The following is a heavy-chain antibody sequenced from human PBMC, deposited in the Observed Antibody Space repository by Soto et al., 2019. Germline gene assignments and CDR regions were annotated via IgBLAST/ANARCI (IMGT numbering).Heavy chain of an antibody. CDR1: GYTFTSYG. Sequence: QVQLVQSGAEVKKPGASVKVSCKASGYTFTSYGISWVRQAPGQGLEWMGWISAYNGNTNYAQKLQGRVTMTTDTSTGTAYMELRSLRSDDTAVYYCARDRSSSLWVYYYGMDVWGQGTTVTVSS. CDR2: ISAYNGNT. J-gene: IGHJ6*02. V-gene: IGHV1-18*01. D-gene: IGHD6-6*01. CDR3: ARDRSSSLWVYYYGMDV.